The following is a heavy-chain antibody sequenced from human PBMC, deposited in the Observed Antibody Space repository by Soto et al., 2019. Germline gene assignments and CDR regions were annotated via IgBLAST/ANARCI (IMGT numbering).Heavy chain of an antibody. D-gene: IGHD6-13*01. CDR1: GYTFTGYY. J-gene: IGHJ6*02. Sequence: ASVKVSCKASGYTFTGYYMHWVRQAPGQGLEWMGWINPNSGGTNYAQKFQGWVTMTRDTSISTAYMELSRLRSDDTAVYYCAREATYSSYNYYYGMDVWGQGTTVTVSS. CDR2: INPNSGGT. CDR3: AREATYSSYNYYYGMDV. V-gene: IGHV1-2*04.